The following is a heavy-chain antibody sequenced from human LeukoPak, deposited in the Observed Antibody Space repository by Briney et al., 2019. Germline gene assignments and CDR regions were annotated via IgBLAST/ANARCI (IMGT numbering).Heavy chain of an antibody. CDR3: AQGGGVVSIASFDY. V-gene: IGHV4-34*01. CDR1: GGSFSGYY. D-gene: IGHD3-3*01. J-gene: IGHJ4*02. Sequence: ETLSLTCAVYGGSFSGYYWSWIRQPPGKGLEWIGEINHSGSTNYNPSLKSRVTISVHTSKNQFSLKLSSVTAADTAVYYCAQGGGVVSIASFDYWGQGTLVTVSS. CDR2: INHSGST.